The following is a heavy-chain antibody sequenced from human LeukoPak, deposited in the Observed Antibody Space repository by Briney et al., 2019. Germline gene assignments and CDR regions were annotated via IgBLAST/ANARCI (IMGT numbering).Heavy chain of an antibody. D-gene: IGHD1-26*01. Sequence: GGSLRLSSAASGFTFSSYSMNWVRQAPGKGLEWVSYISSSSTIYYADSVKGRFTISRDNAKNSLYLQMNSLRAEDTAVYYCARWGELGDAFDIWGQGTMVTVSS. CDR1: GFTFSSYS. CDR3: ARWGELGDAFDI. J-gene: IGHJ3*02. CDR2: ISSSSTI. V-gene: IGHV3-48*01.